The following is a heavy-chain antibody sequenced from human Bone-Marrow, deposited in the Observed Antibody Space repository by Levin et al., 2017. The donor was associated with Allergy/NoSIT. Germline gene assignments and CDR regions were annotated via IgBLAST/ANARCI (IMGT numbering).Heavy chain of an antibody. CDR3: ARGDYYGSGSYNHKLGQSPQHYGMDV. Sequence: GESLKISCAASGFTFSDYYMSWIRQAPGKGLEWVSYISSSGSTIYYADSVKGRFTISRDNAKNSLYLQMNSLRAEDTAVYYCARGDYYGSGSYNHKLGQSPQHYGMDVWGQGTTVTVSS. CDR1: GFTFSDYY. V-gene: IGHV3-11*01. CDR2: ISSSGSTI. J-gene: IGHJ6*02. D-gene: IGHD3-10*01.